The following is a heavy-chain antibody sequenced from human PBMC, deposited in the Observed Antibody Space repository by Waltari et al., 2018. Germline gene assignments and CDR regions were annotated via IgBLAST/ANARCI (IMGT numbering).Heavy chain of an antibody. D-gene: IGHD6-19*01. V-gene: IGHV1-69*12. Sequence: QVPLVQSGAEVKKPGSSVKVSCKASGGTFSHYAIRRVRQAPGQGLEWMGGIIPIFGTANYAQKFQGRVTITADESTSTAYMELSSLRSEDTAVYYCASIDRGGIAVAGRGYWGQGTLVTVSS. CDR2: IIPIFGTA. CDR1: GGTFSHYA. CDR3: ASIDRGGIAVAGRGY. J-gene: IGHJ4*02.